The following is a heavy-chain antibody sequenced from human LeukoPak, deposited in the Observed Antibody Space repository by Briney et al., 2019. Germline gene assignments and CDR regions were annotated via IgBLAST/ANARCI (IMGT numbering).Heavy chain of an antibody. Sequence: GGSLRLSCAASGFTFDDYAMHWVRQAPGKGLEWVSGISWNSGSIGYADSVKGRFTISRDIAKNSLYLQMNSLRAEDTALYYCAKAVDSSSWYEVAFDIWGQGTMVTVSS. J-gene: IGHJ3*02. CDR3: AKAVDSSSWYEVAFDI. D-gene: IGHD6-13*01. CDR1: GFTFDDYA. CDR2: ISWNSGSI. V-gene: IGHV3-9*01.